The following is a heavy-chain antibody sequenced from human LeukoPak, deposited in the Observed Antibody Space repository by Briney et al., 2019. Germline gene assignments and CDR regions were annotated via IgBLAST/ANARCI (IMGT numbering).Heavy chain of an antibody. J-gene: IGHJ4*02. D-gene: IGHD3-22*01. V-gene: IGHV4-4*07. CDR3: AREEFLHEIDSSGYFVY. Sequence: SETLSLTCTVAGGSITGYYWNWIRQPAGTGLEWLGRVYSSGVGNYNPSLTSRVTMSVDTSKNQFSLKLTSLTAADTAVYYCAREEFLHEIDSSGYFVYWGQGTLVTVSS. CDR1: GGSITGYY. CDR2: VYSSGVG.